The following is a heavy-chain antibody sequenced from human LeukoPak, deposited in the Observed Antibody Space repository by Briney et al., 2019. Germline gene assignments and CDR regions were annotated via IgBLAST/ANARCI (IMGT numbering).Heavy chain of an antibody. CDR3: AKGIVPPALVGMDV. Sequence: PGGSLRLSCAASGFTFSNYGMIWVRQAPGKGLEWVSGIRGSGSNTYYADSVKGRFSISRDNSKNTLYLQLNSLRDEDTAIYFCAKGIVPPALVGMDVWGQGTTVTVSS. J-gene: IGHJ6*02. CDR1: GFTFSNYG. D-gene: IGHD2-2*01. V-gene: IGHV3-23*01. CDR2: IRGSGSNT.